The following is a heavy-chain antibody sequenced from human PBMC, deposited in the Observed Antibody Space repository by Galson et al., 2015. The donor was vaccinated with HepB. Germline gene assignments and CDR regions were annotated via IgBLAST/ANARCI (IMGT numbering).Heavy chain of an antibody. J-gene: IGHJ4*02. V-gene: IGHV1-69*13. CDR2: IIPIFGTA. D-gene: IGHD2-2*01. CDR1: GGTFSSYA. Sequence: SVKVSCKASGGTFSSYAISWVRQAPGQGLEWMGGIIPIFGTANYAQKFQGRVTITADESTSTAYMELSSLRSEDTAVYYCAGGRVVVVPAALSWGPFDYWGQGTLVTVSS. CDR3: AGGRVVVVPAALSWGPFDY.